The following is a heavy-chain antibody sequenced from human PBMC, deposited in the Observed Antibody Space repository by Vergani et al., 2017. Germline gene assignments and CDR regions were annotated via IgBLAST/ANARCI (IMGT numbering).Heavy chain of an antibody. J-gene: IGHJ6*02. CDR1: GFTFSDFS. D-gene: IGHD2-8*01. V-gene: IGHV3-7*01. CDR2: IKQDGSEK. CDR3: ARDCTSGGCPDNYGMDV. Sequence: EVQLVETGGGLIQPGGSLRLSCAASGFTFSDFSMSWVRQAPGKGLEWVANIKQDGSEKYYVDSVKGRFTISRDNAKNSLYLQMNSLRAEDTAVYYCARDCTSGGCPDNYGMDVWGQGATVTVSS.